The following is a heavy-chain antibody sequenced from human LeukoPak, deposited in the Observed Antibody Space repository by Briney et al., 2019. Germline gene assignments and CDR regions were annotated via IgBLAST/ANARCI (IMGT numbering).Heavy chain of an antibody. V-gene: IGHV3-21*01. D-gene: IGHD1-20*01. J-gene: IGHJ5*02. Sequence: GGSLRLSCAASGFIFSDSAMSWVRQAPGKGLEYVSSISSSRSFIYYADSVKGRFTFSRDNANKSLFLQMNSLRAEDTAIYYCVRITGTGWFDPWGQGTLVTVSS. CDR3: VRITGTGWFDP. CDR2: ISSSRSFI. CDR1: GFIFSDSA.